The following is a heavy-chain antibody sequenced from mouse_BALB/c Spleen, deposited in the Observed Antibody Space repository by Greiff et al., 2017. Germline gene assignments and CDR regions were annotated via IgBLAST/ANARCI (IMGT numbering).Heavy chain of an antibody. CDR2: ISSGGGNT. CDR1: GFTFSSYT. CDR3: ARHYGSSSWYFDV. D-gene: IGHD1-1*01. Sequence: EVKVVESGGGLVKPGGSLKLSCAASGFTFSSYTMSWVRQTPEKRLEWVATISSGGGNTYYPDSVKGRFTISRDNAKNNLYLQMSSLRSEDTALYYCARHYGSSSWYFDVWGAGTTVTVSS. J-gene: IGHJ1*01. V-gene: IGHV5-9*03.